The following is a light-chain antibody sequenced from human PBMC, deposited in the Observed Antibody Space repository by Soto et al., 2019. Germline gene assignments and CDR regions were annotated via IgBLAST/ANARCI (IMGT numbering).Light chain of an antibody. CDR2: DVS. Sequence: QSVLPQPASVSGSPGQSTAISCTGTSSDVGGYNSVSWYQQYPGKAPKLMIHDVSNRPSGVSDRFSGSKSGNTASLTISGLQAEDEADYYCSSWTSSSSYVFGSGTQLTVL. J-gene: IGLJ1*01. CDR3: SSWTSSSSYV. CDR1: SSDVGGYNS. V-gene: IGLV2-14*01.